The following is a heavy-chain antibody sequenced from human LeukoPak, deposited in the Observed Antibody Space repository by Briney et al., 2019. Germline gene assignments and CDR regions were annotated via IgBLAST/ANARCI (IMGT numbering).Heavy chain of an antibody. J-gene: IGHJ5*02. D-gene: IGHD3-16*01. CDR3: ATNILVWDIINWFDP. Sequence: ASVKVSRKASGYSFADYYMHWVRQAPGQGLEWMGWIKPNSGGTRSAQKFQGRVTMTRDTSISTAYMELSSLRYDDTAVYYCATNILVWDIINWFDPWGQGTLVTVSS. V-gene: IGHV1-2*02. CDR2: IKPNSGGT. CDR1: GYSFADYY.